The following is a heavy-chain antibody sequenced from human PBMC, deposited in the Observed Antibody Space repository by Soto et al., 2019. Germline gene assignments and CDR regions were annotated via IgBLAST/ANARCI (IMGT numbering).Heavy chain of an antibody. CDR2: ISYDGSNK. J-gene: IGHJ6*02. CDR1: GFTFSSYA. V-gene: IGHV3-30-3*01. D-gene: IGHD3-10*01. CDR3: ARESSVRGVINLYYYYGMDV. Sequence: PGGSLRLSCAASGFTFSSYAMHWVRQAPGKGLEWVAVISYDGSNKYYADSVKGRFTISRDNSKNTLYLQMNSLRAEDTAVYYCARESSVRGVINLYYYYGMDVWGQGTTVTVSS.